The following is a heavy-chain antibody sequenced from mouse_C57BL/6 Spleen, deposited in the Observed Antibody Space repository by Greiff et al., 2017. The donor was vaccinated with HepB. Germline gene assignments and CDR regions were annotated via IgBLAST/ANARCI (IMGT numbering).Heavy chain of an antibody. CDR2: INPNNGGT. CDR1: GYTFTDYN. J-gene: IGHJ3*01. D-gene: IGHD2-5*01. V-gene: IGHV1-22*01. CDR3: AREGYYSKVFAY. Sequence: VQLQQSGPELVKPGASVKMSCKASGYTFTDYNMHWVKQSHGKSLEWIGYINPNNGGTSYNQKFKGKATLTVNKSSSTAYMELRSLTSEDSAVYYCAREGYYSKVFAYWGQGTLVTVSA.